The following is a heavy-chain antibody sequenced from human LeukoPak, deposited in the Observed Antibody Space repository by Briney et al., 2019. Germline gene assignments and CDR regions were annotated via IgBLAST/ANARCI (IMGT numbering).Heavy chain of an antibody. CDR3: ARDSSYYYEMSGDAFDI. J-gene: IGHJ3*02. V-gene: IGHV3-21*01. Sequence: PGGSLRLSRAASGFTFSSYSMNWVRQAPGKGLEWVSSISSSSSYIYYADSVKGRFTISRDNAKNSLYLQMNSLRAEDTAVYYCARDSSYYYEMSGDAFDIWGQGTMVTVSS. D-gene: IGHD3-22*01. CDR1: GFTFSSYS. CDR2: ISSSSSYI.